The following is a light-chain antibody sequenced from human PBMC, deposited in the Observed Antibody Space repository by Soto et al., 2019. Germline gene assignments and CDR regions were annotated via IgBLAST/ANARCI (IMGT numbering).Light chain of an antibody. CDR3: QQTYSSPYT. V-gene: IGKV1-39*01. CDR1: QTINSF. CDR2: ATS. J-gene: IGKJ2*01. Sequence: DIQMTQSPSSLSASVGDRVTLTCRASQTINSFLNWYQQKPGTAPKLLIYATSNLQSGVTSRFSGSGSGTDFTLTITSLLPEDFATYYCQQTYSSPYTFGQGTKLEIK.